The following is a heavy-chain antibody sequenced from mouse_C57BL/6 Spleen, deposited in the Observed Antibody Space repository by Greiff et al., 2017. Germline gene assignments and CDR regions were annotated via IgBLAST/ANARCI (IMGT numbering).Heavy chain of an antibody. J-gene: IGHJ4*01. CDR1: GYTFTDYY. D-gene: IGHD2-4*01. V-gene: IGHV1-26*01. Sequence: EVQLQQSGPELVKPGASVKISCKASGYTFTDYYMNWVKQSHGKSLEWIGDINPNNGGTSYNQKFKGKATLTVDTSSSTAYMELRSLTSEDSAVXYCAKSAYDYGAQYYAMDYWGQGTSVTVSS. CDR2: INPNNGGT. CDR3: AKSAYDYGAQYYAMDY.